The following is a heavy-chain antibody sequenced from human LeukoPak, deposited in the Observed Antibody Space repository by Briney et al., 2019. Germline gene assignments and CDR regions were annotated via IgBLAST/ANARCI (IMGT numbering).Heavy chain of an antibody. D-gene: IGHD3-16*01. V-gene: IGHV3-30*04. CDR3: ARDLSSPGGGGWSLAF. J-gene: IGHJ4*02. CDR1: GFTFNSYG. Sequence: GGSLRLSCESSGFTFNSYGMHWVRQAPGQGLEWVSVISYDGNKTYYGGSVRGRFSISRDNSKNTLYLQMNSLRPEDTGVYYCARDLSSPGGGGWSLAFWGQGTLVTVSS. CDR2: ISYDGNKT.